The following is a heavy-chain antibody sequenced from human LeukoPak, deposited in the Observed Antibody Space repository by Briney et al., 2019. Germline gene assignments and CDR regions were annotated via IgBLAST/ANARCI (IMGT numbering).Heavy chain of an antibody. V-gene: IGHV4-59*08. D-gene: IGHD2-21*02. CDR2: IYNSGGT. Sequence: SETLSLTCTVSGGSIRSHYWSWIRQPPGKGLEWIGYIYNSGGTNYNPSLKSRVTISADTSKNQLSLRLSSVTAADTAVYYCARPAGSDYWYYFDYWGQGTLVTVSS. J-gene: IGHJ4*02. CDR3: ARPAGSDYWYYFDY. CDR1: GGSIRSHY.